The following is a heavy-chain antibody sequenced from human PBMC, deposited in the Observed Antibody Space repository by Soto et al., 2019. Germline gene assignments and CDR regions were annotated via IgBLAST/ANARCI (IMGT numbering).Heavy chain of an antibody. CDR2: ISSSSSYT. J-gene: IGHJ4*02. CDR3: ARYARAVAGTDYYDY. V-gene: IGHV3-11*03. Sequence: GGSLRLSCAASGFTFSDYYMSWIRQAPGKGLEWVSYISSSSSYTNYADSVKGRFTISRDNAKNSLYLQMNSLRAEDTAVYYCARYARAVAGTDYYDYSGQRSLVTVSS. CDR1: GFTFSDYY. D-gene: IGHD6-19*01.